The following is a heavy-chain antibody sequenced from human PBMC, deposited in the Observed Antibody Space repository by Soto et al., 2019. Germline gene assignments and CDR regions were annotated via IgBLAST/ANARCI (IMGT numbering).Heavy chain of an antibody. D-gene: IGHD3-10*01. CDR1: GYIFTVYY. CDR2: INPNSGGT. Sequence: GASVKVSCKASGYIFTVYYMHWVRQAPGQGLEWMGWINPNSGGTNYAQKFQGRVTMTRDTSTRTAYMELSRLRSDDTAVYYCARQGSGSNWLDPWGQGTLVTVSS. CDR3: ARQGSGSNWLDP. J-gene: IGHJ5*02. V-gene: IGHV1-2*02.